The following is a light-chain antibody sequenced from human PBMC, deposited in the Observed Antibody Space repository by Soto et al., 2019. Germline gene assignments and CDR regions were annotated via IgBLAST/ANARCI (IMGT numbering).Light chain of an antibody. CDR1: QSVSSY. J-gene: IGKJ1*01. CDR3: QQRSNWPRWT. V-gene: IGKV3-11*01. CDR2: DAS. Sequence: EIVLTQSPATLSFSTGERATLSCRASQSVSSYLAWYQQKPGQAPRLLNYDASNRATGIPARFSGSGSGTHFTLTISSLGPEDFAVYYCQQRSNWPRWTVGQGTKVEIK.